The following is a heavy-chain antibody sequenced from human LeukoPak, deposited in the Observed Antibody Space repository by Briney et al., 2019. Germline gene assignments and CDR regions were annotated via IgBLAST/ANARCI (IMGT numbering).Heavy chain of an antibody. Sequence: SQTLSLTCAVSGGSISSGGYSWSWIRQPPGKGLEWIGYIYRSGSTYYNPSLKSRVTISVDRSKNQFSLKLSSVTAADTAVYYCARACGYYSPFDYWGQGTLVTVSS. CDR2: IYRSGST. J-gene: IGHJ4*02. V-gene: IGHV4-30-2*01. CDR1: GGSISSGGYS. CDR3: ARACGYYSPFDY. D-gene: IGHD3-22*01.